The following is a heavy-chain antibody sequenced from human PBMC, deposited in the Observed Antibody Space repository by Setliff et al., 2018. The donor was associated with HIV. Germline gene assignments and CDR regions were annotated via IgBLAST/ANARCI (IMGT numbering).Heavy chain of an antibody. CDR2: IYPSGGNA. CDR1: GYTFTDYY. CDR3: AREVHGGNPWGDY. V-gene: IGHV1-46*01. Sequence: ASVKVSCKASGYTFTDYYVHWVRQAPGQGLEWMGLIYPSGGNANYAQKFQGRVTMTRDTSTSTVYMEVNSLRSEDTAVYYCAREVHGGNPWGDYWGQGTLVTVSS. J-gene: IGHJ4*02. D-gene: IGHD2-15*01.